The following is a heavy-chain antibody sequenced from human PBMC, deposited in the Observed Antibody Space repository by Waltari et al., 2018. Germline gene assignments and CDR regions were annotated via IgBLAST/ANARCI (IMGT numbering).Heavy chain of an antibody. D-gene: IGHD2-2*01. V-gene: IGHV3-48*03. J-gene: IGHJ4*02. CDR2: ISVSGNRE. CDR3: ARDRGYQQFDF. Sequence: EVYLVESGGGLEQPGGSLRLSCSASGFMFSAYEMNWVRQAAGKGLEWIAYISVSGNREYYADSVKGRFTISRDNAKNSLYLNLNSLRVEDSAVYYCARDRGYQQFDFWGQGTLVTVSS. CDR1: GFMFSAYE.